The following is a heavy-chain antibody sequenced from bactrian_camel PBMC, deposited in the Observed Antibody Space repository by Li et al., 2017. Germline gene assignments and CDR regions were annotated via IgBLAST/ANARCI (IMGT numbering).Heavy chain of an antibody. D-gene: IGHD2*01. CDR2: IDTAGAAT. CDR3: AARGPYCYTMLSVRDFTY. CDR1: GFTVSTGY. V-gene: IGHV3S40*01. Sequence: VQLVESGGGAVQTGGSLTLSCLASGFTVSTGYMAWFRQAPGQEREGVAAIDTAGAATCTYSVQGRFTISKDNVKNTLNLQMNDMKPEDTAMYYCAARGPYCYTMLSVRDFTYWGQGTQVTVS. J-gene: IGHJ6*01.